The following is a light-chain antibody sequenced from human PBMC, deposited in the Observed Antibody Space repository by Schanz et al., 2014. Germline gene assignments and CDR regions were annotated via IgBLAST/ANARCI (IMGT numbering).Light chain of an antibody. V-gene: IGLV2-14*03. J-gene: IGLJ3*02. Sequence: QSALTQPASVSGSPGQSITISCTGTSSDVGSYNYVSWYQHHPGKAPKLMIYDVSNRPSGVSNRFSGSKSGNTASLTISGXXXXDEADYYCAAWDDNLSGWVFGGGTKLTVL. CDR3: AAWDDNLSGWV. CDR1: SSDVGSYNY. CDR2: DVS.